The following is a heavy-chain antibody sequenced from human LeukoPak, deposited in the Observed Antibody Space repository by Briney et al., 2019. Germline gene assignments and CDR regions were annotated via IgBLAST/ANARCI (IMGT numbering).Heavy chain of an antibody. D-gene: IGHD5-18*01. CDR2: IYYSGST. CDR3: ARLRCYGWFDP. V-gene: IGHV4-59*08. J-gene: IGHJ5*02. CDR1: GGSISSYH. Sequence: PSETLSLTCTVSGGSISSYHWSWIRQPPGKGLEWIGYIYYSGSTNYNPSLKSRVTISVDTSKNQFSLKLSSVTAADTAVYYCARLRCYGWFDPWGQGTLVTVSS.